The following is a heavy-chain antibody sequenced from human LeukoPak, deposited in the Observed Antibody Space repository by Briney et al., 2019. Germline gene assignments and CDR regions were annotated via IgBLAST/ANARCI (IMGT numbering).Heavy chain of an antibody. Sequence: GGSMRLSSAASGFTFSRYAMSWVRQDPEKWLEWVSAISVSGDNTYYADSVKGRCTVSRDNSKNTLYLQMNSLRAEDTALYYCARGGGMDVWGQGTTVAVSS. V-gene: IGHV3-23*01. CDR1: GFTFSRYA. CDR2: ISVSGDNT. CDR3: ARGGGMDV. J-gene: IGHJ6*02.